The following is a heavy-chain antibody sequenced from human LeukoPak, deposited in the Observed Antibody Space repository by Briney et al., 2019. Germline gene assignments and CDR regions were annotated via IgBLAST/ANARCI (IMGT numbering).Heavy chain of an antibody. J-gene: IGHJ5*02. CDR3: ARDSDRFDH. CDR2: IYTSGST. CDR1: GGSISSGSYY. Sequence: SETLSLTCTVSGGSISSGSYYWSWIRQPAGKGLEWIGRIYTSGSTNYNPSLKSRLTISVDTSKNQFSLNLSSVTAADTAVYYCARDSDRFDHWGQGTLVTVSS. V-gene: IGHV4-61*02.